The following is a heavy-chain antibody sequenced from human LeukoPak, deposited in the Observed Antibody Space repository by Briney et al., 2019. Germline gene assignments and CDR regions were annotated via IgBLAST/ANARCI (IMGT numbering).Heavy chain of an antibody. J-gene: IGHJ4*02. CDR3: ARLGGSGSYSKGGFDY. Sequence: SETLSLTCTVSGGSISSYYWSWIRQPPGKGLEWIGYIYYSGSTSYNPSLKSRVTISVDTSKNQFSLKLSSVTAADTAIYYCARLGGSGSYSKGGFDYWGQGTLVTVSS. CDR1: GGSISSYY. D-gene: IGHD3-10*01. CDR2: IYYSGST. V-gene: IGHV4-59*08.